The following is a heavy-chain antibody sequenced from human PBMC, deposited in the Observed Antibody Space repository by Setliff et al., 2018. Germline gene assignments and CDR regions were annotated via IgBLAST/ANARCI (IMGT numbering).Heavy chain of an antibody. CDR3: ARGPPPGATDPYYFDY. Sequence: ASVKVSCKASGYTFTSYGFSWVRQAPGQGLEWMGIINPSGGSTSYAQKFQGRVTMTRDTSTSTVYMEPSSLRSEDTAVYYCARGPPPGATDPYYFDYWGQGTLVTVSS. CDR2: INPSGGST. V-gene: IGHV1-46*01. CDR1: GYTFTSYG. D-gene: IGHD1-26*01. J-gene: IGHJ4*02.